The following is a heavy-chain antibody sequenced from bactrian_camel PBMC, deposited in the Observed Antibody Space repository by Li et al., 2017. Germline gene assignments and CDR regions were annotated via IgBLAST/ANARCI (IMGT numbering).Heavy chain of an antibody. CDR2: IVKDGSTV. Sequence: DVQLVESGGGLVQPGGSLKLSCAASGFTFSSYFMSWVRLAPGKGLEWVSSIVKDGSTVFYLDSVMGRFTISRDNAKNTLYLQMNNLKTDDAAVYYCATQTTGWAFRYWGRGTQVTVS. CDR3: ATQTTGWAFRY. CDR1: GFTFSSYF. D-gene: IGHD5*01. J-gene: IGHJ6*01. V-gene: IGHV3S40*01.